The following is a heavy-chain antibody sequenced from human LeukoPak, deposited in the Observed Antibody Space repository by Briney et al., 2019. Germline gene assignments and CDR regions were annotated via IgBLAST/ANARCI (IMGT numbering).Heavy chain of an antibody. J-gene: IGHJ3*02. CDR3: ARSHRSGPDAFDI. V-gene: IGHV5-51*01. D-gene: IGHD6-19*01. CDR2: IYPDDSDI. Sequence: GESLKISCKGSGYSFTSYRIGWVRQMPGKGLEWMGIIYPDDSDIRYSPSFQGQVTVSADKSISTAYLQWSSLKASDTAMYFCARSHRSGPDAFDIWGQGTMVTVSS. CDR1: GYSFTSYR.